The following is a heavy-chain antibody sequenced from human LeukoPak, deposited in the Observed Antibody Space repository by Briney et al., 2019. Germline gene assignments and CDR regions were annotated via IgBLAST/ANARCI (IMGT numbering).Heavy chain of an antibody. CDR3: ARGGPAAGRFDY. J-gene: IGHJ4*02. D-gene: IGHD6-13*01. Sequence: GGSLRLSCAASGFTFDDYAMHWVRQAPGKGLEWVSDIIWNGGRTGYADSVKGRFTISRDNAENSLYLQMNSLRAEDTAVYYCARGGPAAGRFDYWGQGTLVTVSS. V-gene: IGHV3-9*01. CDR2: IIWNGGRT. CDR1: GFTFDDYA.